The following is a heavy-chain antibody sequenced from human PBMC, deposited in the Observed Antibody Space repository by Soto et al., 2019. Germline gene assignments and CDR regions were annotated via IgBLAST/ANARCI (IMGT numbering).Heavy chain of an antibody. J-gene: IGHJ6*02. CDR1: GFRFSSYS. D-gene: IGHD2-15*01. CDR3: ARETDIVVVVTTNGMDV. CDR2: ITSSSGYI. V-gene: IGHV3-21*06. Sequence: EVQLVESGGGLVKPGGSLRLSCAASGFRFSSYSMNWVRQAPGKGLEWVSLITSSSGYIYYADSVKGRFTISRDNAKNPRYLQMNSVRADDTAVYYCARETDIVVVVTTNGMDVWGQGTTVTVSS.